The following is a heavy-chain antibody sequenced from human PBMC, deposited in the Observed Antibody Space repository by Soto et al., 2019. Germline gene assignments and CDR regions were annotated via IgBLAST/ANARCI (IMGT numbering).Heavy chain of an antibody. V-gene: IGHV3-48*02. CDR2: IRTISSAI. CDR3: QRETPSIVS. D-gene: IGHD2-15*01. CDR1: GFTFSDYP. Sequence: GGSLRLSCAASGFTFSDYPMNWVRQAPGKGLEWVSSIRTISSAIYFADSVRGRFTISRDNARNSLYLQMTSLRDEDTAVYYCQRETPSIVSWCQGTLVTVFS. J-gene: IGHJ4*02.